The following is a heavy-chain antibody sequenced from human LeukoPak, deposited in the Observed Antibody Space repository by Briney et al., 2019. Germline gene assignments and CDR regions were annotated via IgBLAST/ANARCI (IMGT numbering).Heavy chain of an antibody. CDR3: VRSSSWYGDDY. D-gene: IGHD6-13*01. J-gene: IGHJ4*02. V-gene: IGHV1-2*06. Sequence: ASVQVSCKASGYTFTGYYMHWVRQAPGQGVDWMRRNNPNSGRTNSAHKYEARVTMTRETPNSTAYMELSTLRSDDTAVYYCVRSSSWYGDDYWGQGTLVTVSS. CDR2: NNPNSGRT. CDR1: GYTFTGYY.